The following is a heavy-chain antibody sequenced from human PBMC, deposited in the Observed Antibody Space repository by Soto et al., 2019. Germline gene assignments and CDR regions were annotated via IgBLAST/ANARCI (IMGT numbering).Heavy chain of an antibody. CDR1: GFTFSSYG. J-gene: IGHJ4*02. CDR3: ARGGKAMVNFDY. V-gene: IGHV3-33*01. CDR2: IWYDGSNK. D-gene: IGHD5-18*01. Sequence: QVQLVESGGGVVQPGRSLRLSCAASGFTFSSYGMHWVRQAPGKGLEWVAGIWYDGSNKYDAESVQGRFTISRDNSKNTLYLQKNSLRAEDTAVYYCARGGKAMVNFDYWGQVTLVTVSS.